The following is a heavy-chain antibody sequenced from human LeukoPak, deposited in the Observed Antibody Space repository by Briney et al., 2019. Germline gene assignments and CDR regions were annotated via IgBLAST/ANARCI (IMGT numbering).Heavy chain of an antibody. V-gene: IGHV4-34*01. D-gene: IGHD1-26*01. CDR1: GGSFSGYY. J-gene: IGHJ4*02. CDR2: INHSGST. Sequence: PSETLSVTCAVYGGSFSGYYWSWIRQPPGKGLEWIGEINHSGSTNYNPSLKSRVTISVDTSKNQFSLKLSSVTAADTAVYYCVRDKVVGPTLFDYWGQGTLVTVSS. CDR3: VRDKVVGPTLFDY.